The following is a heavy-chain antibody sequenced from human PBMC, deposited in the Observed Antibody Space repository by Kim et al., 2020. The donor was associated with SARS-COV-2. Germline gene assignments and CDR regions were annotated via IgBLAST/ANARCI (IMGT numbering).Heavy chain of an antibody. CDR3: ATVKSYLGWPEWGGY. V-gene: IGHV1-24*01. Sequence: ASVKVSCKVSGYTLTELSMHWVRQAPGKGLEWMGGFDPEDGETIYAQKFQGRVTMTEDTSTDTAYMELSSLRSEDTAVYYCATVKSYLGWPEWGGYWGQGTLVTVSS. CDR1: GYTLTELS. D-gene: IGHD1-26*01. J-gene: IGHJ4*02. CDR2: FDPEDGET.